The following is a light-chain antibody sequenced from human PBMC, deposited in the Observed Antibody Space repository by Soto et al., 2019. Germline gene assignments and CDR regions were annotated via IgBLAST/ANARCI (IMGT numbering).Light chain of an antibody. V-gene: IGKV1-33*01. CDR2: DAS. Sequence: DIQMTQSPYSLSASVGDRVNMTCQAAQHISNSLSWYQQRPGKVPRLLIDDASILRAGVPSRFSGSRSGPDIVLTIRNLLPEDVATYYCQQYENVPYIFGPGTKVEI. CDR1: QHISNS. CDR3: QQYENVPYI. J-gene: IGKJ2*01.